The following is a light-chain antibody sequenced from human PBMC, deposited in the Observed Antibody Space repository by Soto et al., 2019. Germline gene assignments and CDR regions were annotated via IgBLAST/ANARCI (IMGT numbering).Light chain of an antibody. CDR1: SSYVGGYNY. CDR2: DVS. CDR3: SSYTSSNTRYV. V-gene: IGLV2-14*03. Sequence: QSALTQPASVSGSPGQSITISCTGTSSYVGGYNYVSWYKQHPGKAPKLMIYDVSSRPSGVSYRFSGSKSGNTASLTISGLQAEDEADYYCSSYTSSNTRYVFGTGTKVTIL. J-gene: IGLJ1*01.